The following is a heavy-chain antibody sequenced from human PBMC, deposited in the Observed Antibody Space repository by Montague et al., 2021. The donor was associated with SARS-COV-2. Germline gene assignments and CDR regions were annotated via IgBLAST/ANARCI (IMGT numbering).Heavy chain of an antibody. Sequence: SLRLSCAASGFTVSSNYMSWVRQAPGKGLEWVSIIYSGGTTYYAGSVKGRFTISRDNPKNSLYLQMNSLRAEDTAVYYCARGSSGGDFVIRSGMDVWGQGTTVTVSS. D-gene: IGHD2-21*01. J-gene: IGHJ6*02. V-gene: IGHV3-53*01. CDR3: ARGSSGGDFVIRSGMDV. CDR2: IYSGGTT. CDR1: GFTVSSNY.